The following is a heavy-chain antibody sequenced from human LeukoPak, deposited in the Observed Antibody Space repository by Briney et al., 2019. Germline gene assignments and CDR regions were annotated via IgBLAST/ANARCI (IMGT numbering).Heavy chain of an antibody. V-gene: IGHV4-4*07. D-gene: IGHD1-26*01. Sequence: SETLSLTCTVSGGSISSYYWSWIRQPAGKGLEWIGRIYTSGSTNYNRSLKSRVTMSVDTSKNQFSLKLSSVTAADTAVYYCARDAEWELLGDDWFDPWGQGTLVTVSS. J-gene: IGHJ5*02. CDR1: GGSISSYY. CDR2: IYTSGST. CDR3: ARDAEWELLGDDWFDP.